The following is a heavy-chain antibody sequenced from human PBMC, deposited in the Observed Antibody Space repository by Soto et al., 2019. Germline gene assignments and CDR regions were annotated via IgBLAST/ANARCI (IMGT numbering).Heavy chain of an antibody. CDR3: ARGRLLWFGGLNWFDP. CDR1: GGSISSGGYY. D-gene: IGHD3-10*01. J-gene: IGHJ5*02. Sequence: TLSLTCTVSGGSISSGGYYWSWIRQHPGKGLEWIGYIYYSGSTYYNPSLKSRVTISVDTSKNQFSLKLSSVTAADTAVYYCARGRLLWFGGLNWFDPWGQGTLVTVSS. CDR2: IYYSGST. V-gene: IGHV4-31*03.